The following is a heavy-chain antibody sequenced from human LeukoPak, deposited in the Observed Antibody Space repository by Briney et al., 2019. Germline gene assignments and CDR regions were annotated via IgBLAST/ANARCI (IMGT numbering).Heavy chain of an antibody. CDR2: IYSGGST. Sequence: PGGSLRLSCAASGFTVSSNYMSWVRQAPGKGLEWVSVIYSGGSTNYADSVKGRLTISRDNSKNTLYLQMNNLRAEDTAVYYCAREYYSGGSCYADDWGQGTLVTVSS. CDR3: AREYYSGGSCYADD. D-gene: IGHD2-15*01. CDR1: GFTVSSNY. J-gene: IGHJ4*02. V-gene: IGHV3-66*01.